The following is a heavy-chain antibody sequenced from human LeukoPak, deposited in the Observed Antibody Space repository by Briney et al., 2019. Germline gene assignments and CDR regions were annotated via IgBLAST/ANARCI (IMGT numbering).Heavy chain of an antibody. V-gene: IGHV4-61*02. D-gene: IGHD4-23*01. CDR2: IYTSGST. CDR3: ARGDYGGNSYSFNY. CDR1: GGSISSGSYY. J-gene: IGHJ4*02. Sequence: PSETLSLTCTVSGGSISSGSYYWSWIRQPAGKGLEWIGRIYTSGSTNYNPSLKSRVTISVDTSKNQFSLKLSSVTAADTAVCYCARGDYGGNSYSFNYWGQGTLVTVSS.